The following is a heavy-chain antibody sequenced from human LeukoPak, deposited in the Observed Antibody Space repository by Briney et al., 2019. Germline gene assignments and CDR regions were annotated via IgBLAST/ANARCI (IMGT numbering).Heavy chain of an antibody. J-gene: IGHJ6*03. V-gene: IGHV4-30-4*08. CDR3: ARGVSNFWSGYFHMDV. CDR1: GGSISSGGYY. CDR2: IYYSGST. Sequence: PSQTLSLTCTVSGGSISSGGYYWRWIRQPPGEGLEWIGYIYYSGSTYYNPSLKSRVTISVDTSKNQFSLKLSSVTAADTAVYYCARGVSNFWSGYFHMDVWGKGTTVTVSS. D-gene: IGHD3-3*01.